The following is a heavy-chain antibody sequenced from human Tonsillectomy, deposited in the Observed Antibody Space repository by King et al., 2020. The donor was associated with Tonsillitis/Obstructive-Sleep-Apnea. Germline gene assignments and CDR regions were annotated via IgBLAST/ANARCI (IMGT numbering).Heavy chain of an antibody. D-gene: IGHD2-15*01. Sequence: LQLQESGPGLVKPSETLSLTCTVSGGSISSSSYYWGWIRQPPGKGLEWIGSIYYSGSTYYNPSLKRRVTISVDTSKNQFSLKLSSVTAADTAVYYCARHVRYCSGGSCFMTGFDYWGQGTLVTVSS. CDR3: ARHVRYCSGGSCFMTGFDY. V-gene: IGHV4-39*01. CDR1: GGSISSSSYY. J-gene: IGHJ4*02. CDR2: IYYSGST.